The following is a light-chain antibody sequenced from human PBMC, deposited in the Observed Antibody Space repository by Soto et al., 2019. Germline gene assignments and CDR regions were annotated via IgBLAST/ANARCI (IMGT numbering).Light chain of an antibody. J-gene: IGKJ5*01. Sequence: DIQMTQSLSTLSASVGDRVTITCRASQTISSWLAWYQQKPGKAPNLLIYDASTLERGVPSRFSGTGSGTEFPLTIDRLQPDDFATYYCQQYHTSSITLGQGTRLEIK. CDR3: QQYHTSSIT. V-gene: IGKV1-5*01. CDR1: QTISSW. CDR2: DAS.